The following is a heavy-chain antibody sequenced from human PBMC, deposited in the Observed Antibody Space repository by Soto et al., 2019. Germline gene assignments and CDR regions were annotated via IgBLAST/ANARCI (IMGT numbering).Heavy chain of an antibody. D-gene: IGHD6-13*01. CDR1: SGSITSSKW. V-gene: IGHV4-4*03. J-gene: IGHJ4*02. CDR2: IYHGGST. Sequence: QVQLQESGPGLVKPPGTLSLTCTVSSGSITSSKWWSWVRQPPGKGLEWIGEIYHGGSTNYNPSLKGRVTISVDKSKNQLSLQLNSVTAADTAVYYCASHLIMPGTRGFDSCGQGTLVTVSS. CDR3: ASHLIMPGTRGFDS.